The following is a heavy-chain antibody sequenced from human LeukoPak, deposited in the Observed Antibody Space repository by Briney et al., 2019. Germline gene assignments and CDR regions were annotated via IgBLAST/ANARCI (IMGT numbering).Heavy chain of an antibody. Sequence: AASVKVSCKASGYTFTGYYMHWVRQATGQGLEWMGWMNPNSGNTGYAQKFQGRVTMTRNTSISTAYMELSSLRSEDTAVYYCATETMTYYYDSSGYLSWGQGTLVTVSS. V-gene: IGHV1-8*02. D-gene: IGHD3-22*01. CDR1: GYTFTGYY. J-gene: IGHJ5*02. CDR3: ATETMTYYYDSSGYLS. CDR2: MNPNSGNT.